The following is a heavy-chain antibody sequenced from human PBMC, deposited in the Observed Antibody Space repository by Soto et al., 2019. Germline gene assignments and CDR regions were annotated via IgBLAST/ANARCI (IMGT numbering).Heavy chain of an antibody. Sequence: GSLRLSCAASGFSFSNYAMSWVRQAPGKGLEWVSTISGGGDNTHYADSVKGRFTTSRDNSKNALYLQMNSLRAEDTAVYYCAKTTHCSSTTCYGGVEYWGQGTLVTVSS. V-gene: IGHV3-23*01. D-gene: IGHD2-2*01. J-gene: IGHJ4*02. CDR1: GFSFSNYA. CDR3: AKTTHCSSTTCYGGVEY. CDR2: ISGGGDNT.